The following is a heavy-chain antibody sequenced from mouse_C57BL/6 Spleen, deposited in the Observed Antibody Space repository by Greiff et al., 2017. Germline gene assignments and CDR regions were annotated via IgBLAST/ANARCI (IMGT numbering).Heavy chain of an antibody. CDR3: TPRGYYGSSHWYFDV. Sequence: EVKVEESGGGLVQPGGSMKLSCAASGFTFSDAWMDWVRQSPEKGLEWVAEIRNKANNHATYYAESVKGRFTISRDDSKSSVYLQMNSLRAEDTGIYYCTPRGYYGSSHWYFDVWGTGTTVTVSS. V-gene: IGHV6-6*01. CDR1: GFTFSDAW. D-gene: IGHD1-1*01. CDR2: IRNKANNHAT. J-gene: IGHJ1*03.